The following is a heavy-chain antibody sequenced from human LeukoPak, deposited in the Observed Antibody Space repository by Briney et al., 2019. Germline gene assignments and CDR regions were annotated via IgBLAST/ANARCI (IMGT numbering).Heavy chain of an antibody. CDR1: GGSISSGGYY. D-gene: IGHD1-26*01. CDR2: IYYSGST. CDR3: ARGAGAIFDY. Sequence: PSETLSLTCTVSGGSISSGGYYWSWIRQHPGKGLEWIGYIYYSGSTYYNPSLKSRVTISVDTSKNQFSLRLSSVTAADTAVYYCARGAGAIFDYWGQGTLVTVSS. J-gene: IGHJ4*02. V-gene: IGHV4-31*03.